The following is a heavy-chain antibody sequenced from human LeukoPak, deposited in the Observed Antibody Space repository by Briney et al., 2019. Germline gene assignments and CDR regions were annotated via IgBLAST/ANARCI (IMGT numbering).Heavy chain of an antibody. CDR2: ISASNGNT. D-gene: IGHD2-15*01. CDR3: ARDLPLRTYCSGGTCSTHYWFDP. CDR1: GYTFTGYY. J-gene: IGHJ5*02. Sequence: GASVKVSCKASGYTFTGYYIHWVRQAPGQGLEWMGWISASNGNTSYTQKLQARVTMTTDTSTSTAYMELRSLRSDDTAVFYCARDLPLRTYCSGGTCSTHYWFDPWGQGTLVTVSS. V-gene: IGHV1-18*04.